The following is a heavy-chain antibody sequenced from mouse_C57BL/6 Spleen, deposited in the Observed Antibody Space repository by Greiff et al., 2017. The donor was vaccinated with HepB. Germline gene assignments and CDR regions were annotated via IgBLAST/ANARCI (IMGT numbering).Heavy chain of an antibody. CDR1: GYTFTNYW. J-gene: IGHJ2*01. CDR3: ARTTTGANFDY. CDR2: IYPGGGYT. V-gene: IGHV1-63*01. D-gene: IGHD1-1*01. Sequence: QVQLKQSGAELVRPGTSVKMSCKASGYTFTNYWIGWAKQRPGHGLEWIGDIYPGGGYTNYNEKFKGKATLTADKSSSTAYMQFSSLTSEDSAIYYCARTTTGANFDYWGQGTTLTVSS.